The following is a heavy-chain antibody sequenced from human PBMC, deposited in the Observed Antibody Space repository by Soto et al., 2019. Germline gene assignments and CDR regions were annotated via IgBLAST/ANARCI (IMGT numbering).Heavy chain of an antibody. Sequence: GGSLRLSCAASGFTFGTYTMNWVRQAPGKGLEWVSSINSDSDYIYYADSVRGRFTISRDNAQSSLYLQMNSLRADDTAVYSCARDSGAAKSYFNYWGQGVLVTVSS. D-gene: IGHD2-15*01. CDR2: INSDSDYI. J-gene: IGHJ4*02. CDR3: ARDSGAAKSYFNY. V-gene: IGHV3-21*06. CDR1: GFTFGTYT.